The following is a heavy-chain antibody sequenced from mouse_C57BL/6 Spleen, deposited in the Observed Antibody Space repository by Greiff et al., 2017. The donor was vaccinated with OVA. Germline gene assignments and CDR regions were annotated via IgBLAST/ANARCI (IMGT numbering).Heavy chain of an antibody. CDR1: GYAFSSYW. D-gene: IGHD2-2*01. Sequence: QVQLQQSGAELVKPGASVKISCKASGYAFSSYWMNWVKQRPGKGLEWIGQIYPGDGDTNYNGKFKGKATLTADKSSSTAYMQLSSLTSEDSAVYFCARGDGYDGYYFDYWGQGTTLTVSS. CDR2: IYPGDGDT. V-gene: IGHV1-80*01. CDR3: ARGDGYDGYYFDY. J-gene: IGHJ2*01.